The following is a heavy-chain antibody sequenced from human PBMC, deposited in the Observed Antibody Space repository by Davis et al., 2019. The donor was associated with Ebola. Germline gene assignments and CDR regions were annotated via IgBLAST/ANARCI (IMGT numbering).Heavy chain of an antibody. V-gene: IGHV1-46*01. D-gene: IGHD6-13*01. CDR2: INPNDGRT. Sequence: ASVKVSCKASGYTFTNYYMHWVRQAPGQGLEWMGMINPNDGRTIYAQKFQGRVTITRDTSATTAYMDLSSLRSEDPAVYFCARLSSTWSSLYGMDVWGQGTTVTVSS. CDR1: GYTFTNYY. J-gene: IGHJ6*02. CDR3: ARLSSTWSSLYGMDV.